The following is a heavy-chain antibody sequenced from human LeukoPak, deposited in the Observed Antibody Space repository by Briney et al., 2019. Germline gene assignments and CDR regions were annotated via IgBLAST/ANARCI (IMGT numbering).Heavy chain of an antibody. Sequence: GGSLRLSCAASGFTFSSYAMSWVRQAPGKGLEWVSAISGSGGTTYYADSVKGRFSISRDNFKNTLYLQMNSLRAEDTAFYYCASSYGSGSYYGGFDYWGQGTLVTVSS. CDR2: ISGSGGTT. CDR1: GFTFSSYA. CDR3: ASSYGSGSYYGGFDY. J-gene: IGHJ4*02. D-gene: IGHD3-10*01. V-gene: IGHV3-23*01.